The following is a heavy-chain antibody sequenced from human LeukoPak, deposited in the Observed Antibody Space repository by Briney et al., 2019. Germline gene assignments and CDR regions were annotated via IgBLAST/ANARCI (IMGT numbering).Heavy chain of an antibody. CDR2: ISSTGGTI. CDR3: ARGYLRAAFDI. D-gene: IGHD1-26*01. J-gene: IGHJ3*02. CDR1: GFIFSSDS. V-gene: IGHV3-48*01. Sequence: GGSLRLSCAASGFIFSSDSMIWVRQAPGKGLEWVSFISSTGGTIYYADAVKGRFTVSRDNAKNSLLLQMNSLRAEDTALYYCARGYLRAAFDIWGQGTM.